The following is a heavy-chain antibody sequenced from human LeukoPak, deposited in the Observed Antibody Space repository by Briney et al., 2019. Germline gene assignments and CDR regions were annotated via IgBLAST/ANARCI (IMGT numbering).Heavy chain of an antibody. D-gene: IGHD5-18*01. Sequence: GGSLRLSCAASGSTFSGYAMSWVRQAPGRGLEWVSAISGSGGSTYYADSVKGRFTISRDNSKNTLYLQMNSLRAEDTAVYYCAQDWGLGADTAMVFDYWGQGTLVTVSS. J-gene: IGHJ4*02. CDR3: AQDWGLGADTAMVFDY. CDR2: ISGSGGST. V-gene: IGHV3-23*01. CDR1: GSTFSGYA.